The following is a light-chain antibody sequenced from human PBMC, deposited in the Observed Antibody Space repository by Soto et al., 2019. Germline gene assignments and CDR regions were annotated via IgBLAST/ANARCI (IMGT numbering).Light chain of an antibody. CDR1: QTISSW. CDR3: KQSYSTLWT. Sequence: DIQITQSPSTLSGSVGDRFTITCRASQTISSWLSWYQQKPGKAPKLLVYAASSLQSGVPSRFSGSGSGTDFTLTISSLKPEDFATYYCKQSYSTLWTFGKGTTGDIK. V-gene: IGKV1-39*01. CDR2: AAS. J-gene: IGKJ1*01.